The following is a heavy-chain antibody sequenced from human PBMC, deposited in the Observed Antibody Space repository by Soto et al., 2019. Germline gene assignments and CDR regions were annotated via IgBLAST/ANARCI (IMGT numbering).Heavy chain of an antibody. D-gene: IGHD2-2*01. J-gene: IGHJ5*02. CDR1: GYSFTSYW. Sequence: PGESLKISCKGSGYSFTSYWIGWVRQMPGKGLEWMGIIYPGDSDTRYSPSFQGQVTISADKSISTAYLQWSSLKASDTAMYYFARLLGSSISNNLFDPWGQGTLVTVSS. CDR3: ARLLGSSISNNLFDP. CDR2: IYPGDSDT. V-gene: IGHV5-51*01.